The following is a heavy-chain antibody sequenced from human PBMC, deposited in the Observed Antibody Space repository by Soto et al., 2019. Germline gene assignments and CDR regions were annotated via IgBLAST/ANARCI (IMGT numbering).Heavy chain of an antibody. V-gene: IGHV1-69*13. J-gene: IGHJ4*01. Sequence: SVNFSGYPLVNTWSSYAISFLLQAPGQGLEWMGGTIPIFGKANYAQKFKGRVTITADESTSTAYMEMSSLRSEDTAVYYCAHNIVATLYYFDDWGHGSLVT. CDR2: TIPIFGKA. CDR3: AHNIVATLYYFDD. D-gene: IGHD5-12*01. CDR1: VNTWSSYA.